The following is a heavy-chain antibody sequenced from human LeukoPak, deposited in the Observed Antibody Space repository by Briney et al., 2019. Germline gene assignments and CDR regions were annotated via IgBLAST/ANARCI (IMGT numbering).Heavy chain of an antibody. Sequence: GASVKVSCQASVGTFSSYAISWVGQAPGPGLEWPGRDIPILGIASHAQKLQPRVTITAANSTSPAYMELSRLRSEDTAVYYCARGGCSYSSSWYGGYYDSSGSTRACWFDPWGQGTLVTVSS. CDR1: VGTFSSYA. V-gene: IGHV1-69*04. CDR3: ARGGCSYSSSWYGGYYDSSGSTRACWFDP. CDR2: DIPILGIA. D-gene: IGHD3-22*01. J-gene: IGHJ5*02.